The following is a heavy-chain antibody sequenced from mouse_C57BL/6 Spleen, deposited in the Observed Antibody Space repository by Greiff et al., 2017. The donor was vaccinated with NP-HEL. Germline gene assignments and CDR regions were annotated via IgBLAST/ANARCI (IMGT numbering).Heavy chain of an antibody. Sequence: VQLQQSGAELARPGASVKLSCKASGYTFTSYGISWVKQRTGQGLEWIGEIYPRSGNTYYNEKFKGKATLTADKSSSTAYMGLRSLTSEDSAVYFCARSGKLGLAYWGQGTLVTVSA. CDR1: GYTFTSYG. J-gene: IGHJ3*01. D-gene: IGHD4-1*01. CDR2: IYPRSGNT. CDR3: ARSGKLGLAY. V-gene: IGHV1-81*01.